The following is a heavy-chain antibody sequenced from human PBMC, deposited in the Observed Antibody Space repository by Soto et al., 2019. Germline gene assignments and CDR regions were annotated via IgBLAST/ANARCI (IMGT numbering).Heavy chain of an antibody. V-gene: IGHV2-5*02. CDR3: AQSRAGLAQRGAFDV. CDR2: IYWDDDK. CDR1: GFSLSTSGVG. J-gene: IGHJ3*01. D-gene: IGHD3-10*01. Sequence: QITLKESGPTLVKPTQTLTLTCTFSGFSLSTSGVGVGWIRQPPGKALEWLALIYWDDDKRYSPSLKSRLTFTKDTAKIKVVLTMTNMDPVDTAPYYCAQSRAGLAQRGAFDVWGQGTMVTVSS.